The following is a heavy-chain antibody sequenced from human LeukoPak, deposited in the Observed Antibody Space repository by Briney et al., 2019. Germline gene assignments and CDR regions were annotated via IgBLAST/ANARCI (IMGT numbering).Heavy chain of an antibody. CDR2: ISSSSSYI. Sequence: GGSMRLSCAAYGFTFSSYSMNWVRQAPGKGLEWVSSISSSSSYIYYADSVKGRFTISRDNAKNSLYLQMNSLRAEDTAVYYCARDQHYYDSSGYSWGQGTLVTVSS. CDR1: GFTFSSYS. D-gene: IGHD3-22*01. J-gene: IGHJ5*02. CDR3: ARDQHYYDSSGYS. V-gene: IGHV3-21*01.